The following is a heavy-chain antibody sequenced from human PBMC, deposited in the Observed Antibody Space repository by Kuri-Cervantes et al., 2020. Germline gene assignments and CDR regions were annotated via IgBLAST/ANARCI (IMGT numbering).Heavy chain of an antibody. D-gene: IGHD3-3*01. CDR3: AKGRFNSQPHFDY. J-gene: IGHJ4*02. CDR1: GFTFSTNG. Sequence: GGSLRLSCAASGFTFSTNGMHWVRQAPGKGLEWVAVISNDGSSYYYADSVKGRLTISRDNSKNTLYLQMNSPRAEDTAVYYCAKGRFNSQPHFDYRGQGTLVTVSS. V-gene: IGHV3-30*18. CDR2: ISNDGSSY.